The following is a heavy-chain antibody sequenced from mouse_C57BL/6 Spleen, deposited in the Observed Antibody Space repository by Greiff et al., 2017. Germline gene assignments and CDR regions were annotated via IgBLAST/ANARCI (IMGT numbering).Heavy chain of an antibody. CDR3: ASNGYGRDFDY. CDR2: IHPNSGST. J-gene: IGHJ2*01. D-gene: IGHD1-1*01. Sequence: QVQLKQPGAELVKPGASVKLSCKASGYTFTSYWMHWVKQRPGQGLEWIGMIHPNSGSTNYNEKFKSKATLTVDKSSSTAYRQLSSLTSEDSAVYYCASNGYGRDFDYWGQGTTLTVSS. V-gene: IGHV1-64*01. CDR1: GYTFTSYW.